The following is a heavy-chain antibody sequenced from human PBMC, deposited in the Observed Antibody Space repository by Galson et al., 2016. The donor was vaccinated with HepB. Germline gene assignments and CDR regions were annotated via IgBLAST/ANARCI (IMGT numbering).Heavy chain of an antibody. V-gene: IGHV4-39*02. CDR3: AREPNMCSATCYVDV. J-gene: IGHJ1*01. D-gene: IGHD2-2*01. CDR2: LYHTGTT. CDR1: GGSISSYRYY. Sequence: SETLSLTCTVSGGSISSYRYYWGWIRQTPGKGLEWIGSLYHTGTTYYNPSLKSRVSISADTSKNQFSLKLRSVTAADTAVYYCAREPNMCSATCYVDVWGQGTLVTVSS.